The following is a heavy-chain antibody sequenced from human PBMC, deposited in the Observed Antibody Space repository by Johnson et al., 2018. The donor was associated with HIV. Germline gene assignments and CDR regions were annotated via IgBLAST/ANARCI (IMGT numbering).Heavy chain of an antibody. V-gene: IGHV3-30*02. CDR2: IWYDGSNK. Sequence: QVQLVESGGGLVQPGGSLRLSCAASGFTVSSNYMSWVRQAPGKGLEWVAVIWYDGSNKYYADSVKGRFTISRDNSKNTLYLQMNSLRPEDTALYYCAKEVPDKFDVWGQWTMVTVSS. CDR1: GFTVSSNY. J-gene: IGHJ3*01. CDR3: AKEVPDKFDV.